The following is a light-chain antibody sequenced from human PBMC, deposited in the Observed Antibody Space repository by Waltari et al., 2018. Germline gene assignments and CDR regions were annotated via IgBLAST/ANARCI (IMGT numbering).Light chain of an antibody. Sequence: QSALTQPASVSGSPGQSITLSCTGTSSDVGGYNYVSWYQQHPGKAPKLMIYGFSNRPSGVSNRFSGSKSGNTASLTISGLQAEDEADYYCSSYTSSSLGVFGTGTKVTV. J-gene: IGLJ1*01. V-gene: IGLV2-14*01. CDR3: SSYTSSSLGV. CDR1: SSDVGGYNY. CDR2: GFS.